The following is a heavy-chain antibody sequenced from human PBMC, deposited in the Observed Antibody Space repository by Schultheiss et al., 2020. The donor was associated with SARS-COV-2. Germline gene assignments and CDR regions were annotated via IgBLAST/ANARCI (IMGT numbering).Heavy chain of an antibody. CDR3: ARASLPDAFDI. Sequence: SETLSLTCAVSGGSISSGGHYWSWIRQHPGKGLEWIGRIYSSGNTNYNPSLKSRVTISVDTSKNQFSLRLNSVTAADTAMYYCARASLPDAFDIWGQGTMVTVSS. J-gene: IGHJ3*02. CDR2: IYSSGNT. D-gene: IGHD6-6*01. V-gene: IGHV4-31*11. CDR1: GGSISSGGHY.